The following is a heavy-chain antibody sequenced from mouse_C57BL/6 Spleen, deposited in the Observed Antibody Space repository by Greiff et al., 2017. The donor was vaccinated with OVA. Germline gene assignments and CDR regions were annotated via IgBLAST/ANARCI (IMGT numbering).Heavy chain of an antibody. CDR3: ARNDYDASDY. CDR2: IYPGDGDT. J-gene: IGHJ2*01. Sequence: QVQLQQSGPELVKPGASVKISCKASGYAFSSSWMNWVKQRPGKGLEWIGRIYPGDGDTNYNGKFKGKATLTADKSSSTAYMQLSSLTSEDSAVYFCARNDYDASDYWGQGTTLTVSS. D-gene: IGHD2-4*01. CDR1: GYAFSSSW. V-gene: IGHV1-82*01.